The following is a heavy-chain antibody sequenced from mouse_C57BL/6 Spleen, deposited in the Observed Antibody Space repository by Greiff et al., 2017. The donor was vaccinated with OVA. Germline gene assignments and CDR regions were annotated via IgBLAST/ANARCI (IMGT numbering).Heavy chain of an antibody. CDR2: IHPNSGST. CDR3: ARAPYYYGSSFDYFDY. J-gene: IGHJ2*01. CDR1: GYTFTSYW. D-gene: IGHD1-1*01. V-gene: IGHV1-64*01. Sequence: QVQLQQPGAELVKPGASVKLSCKASGYTFTSYWMHWVKQRPGQGLEWIGMIHPNSGSTNYNEKFKSKATLTVDKSSSTAYMQLSSLTSEDSAFYYGARAPYYYGSSFDYFDYWGQGTTLTVSS.